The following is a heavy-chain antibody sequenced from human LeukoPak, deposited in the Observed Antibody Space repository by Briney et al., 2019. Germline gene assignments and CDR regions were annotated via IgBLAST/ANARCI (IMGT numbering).Heavy chain of an antibody. J-gene: IGHJ4*02. CDR3: ARAERMWGLVTTAFDY. Sequence: SETLSLTCAVYVGSFSGYYWSWIRQPPGKGLEWIGEINHSGSTNYNSSLKSRVTISVDTSKNQFSLKLSSVTAADTAVYYCARAERMWGLVTTAFDYWGQGTLVTVSS. V-gene: IGHV4-34*01. D-gene: IGHD3/OR15-3a*01. CDR1: VGSFSGYY. CDR2: INHSGST.